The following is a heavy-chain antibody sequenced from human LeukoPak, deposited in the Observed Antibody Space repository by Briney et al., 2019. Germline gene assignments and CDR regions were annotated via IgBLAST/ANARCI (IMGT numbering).Heavy chain of an antibody. CDR2: IYHTGTT. J-gene: IGHJ4*02. D-gene: IGHD2-15*01. V-gene: IGHV4-59*08. Sequence: SEPLSLICNVSGGSIGTYYWSWIRQPTGQGPEYLGYIYHTGTTSYNPSLKSRATISVDTSKNQFSLRLTSVTAADTALYYCARSPGLGYSGGSCHFGYWGQGILVTVSS. CDR3: ARSPGLGYSGGSCHFGY. CDR1: GGSIGTYY.